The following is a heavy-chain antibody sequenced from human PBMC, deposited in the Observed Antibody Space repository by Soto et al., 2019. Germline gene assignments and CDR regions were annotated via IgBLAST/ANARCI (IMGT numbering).Heavy chain of an antibody. V-gene: IGHV4-30-4*01. D-gene: IGHD5-18*01. CDR1: GGSISSGDYY. CDR2: IYYSGST. J-gene: IGHJ4*02. Sequence: SETLSLTCTVSGGSISSGDYYWSWIRQPPGKGLEWIGYIYYSGSTYYNPSLKSRVTISVDTSKNQFSLKLSSVTAADTAVYYCARDDAMALFDDWGQGTLVTVSS. CDR3: ARDDAMALFDD.